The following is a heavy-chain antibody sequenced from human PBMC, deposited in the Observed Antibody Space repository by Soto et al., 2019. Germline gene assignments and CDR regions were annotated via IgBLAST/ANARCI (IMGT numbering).Heavy chain of an antibody. V-gene: IGHV3-30*03. D-gene: IGHD2-2*01. Sequence: QVQLVESGGGVVQPGRSLRLSCAASGFTLSGNDMHWVRQAPGKGPEWVAVTSYDGSRQYYADSVKGRFTISRDTSKSTLYLQMNSLTTEDTAVYYCARGGWYASWSSSDCWGQGTLVTVSS. CDR2: TSYDGSRQ. CDR1: GFTLSGND. J-gene: IGHJ4*02. CDR3: ARGGWYASWSSSDC.